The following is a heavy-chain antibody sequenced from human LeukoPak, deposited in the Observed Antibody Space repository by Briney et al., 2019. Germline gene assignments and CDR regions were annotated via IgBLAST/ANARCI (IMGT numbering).Heavy chain of an antibody. Sequence: PGGSLRLSCAASGFTFSSYGMHWVRQAPGKGLEWVAVIWYDGSNKYYADSVKGRFTISRDNSKNTLYLQMNSLRAEDTAVYYCANMVRGVITHFDYWGQGTLVTVSS. CDR3: ANMVRGVITHFDY. CDR2: IWYDGSNK. D-gene: IGHD3-10*01. V-gene: IGHV3-33*06. J-gene: IGHJ4*02. CDR1: GFTFSSYG.